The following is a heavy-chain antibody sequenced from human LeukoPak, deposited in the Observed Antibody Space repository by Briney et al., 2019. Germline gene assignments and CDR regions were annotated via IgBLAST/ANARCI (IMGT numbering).Heavy chain of an antibody. V-gene: IGHV1-18*01. Sequence: ASVKVSCKASDYTFSNYGISWVRQAPGQGLEWMGWISAYNGNTNYAQKLQGRVTMTTDTSTSTAYMELRSLRSDDTAVYYCAREGLDGLVDPWGQGTLVTVSS. CDR1: DYTFSNYG. CDR2: ISAYNGNT. CDR3: AREGLDGLVDP. D-gene: IGHD5-24*01. J-gene: IGHJ5*02.